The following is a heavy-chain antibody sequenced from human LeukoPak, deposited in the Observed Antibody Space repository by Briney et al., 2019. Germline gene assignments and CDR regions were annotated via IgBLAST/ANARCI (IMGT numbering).Heavy chain of an antibody. CDR1: GDRVSSNSAA. D-gene: IGHD3-9*01. Sequence: SQTLSLTCAISGDRVSSNSAAWNWIRQSPSRGLEWLGRTYYRSKWYNDYAASVKSRITINPDTSKNQFSLQLNSVTPEDTAVYYCARDAAGYDILTGYGFDPWGQGTLVTVSS. CDR3: ARDAAGYDILTGYGFDP. CDR2: TYYRSKWYN. J-gene: IGHJ5*02. V-gene: IGHV6-1*01.